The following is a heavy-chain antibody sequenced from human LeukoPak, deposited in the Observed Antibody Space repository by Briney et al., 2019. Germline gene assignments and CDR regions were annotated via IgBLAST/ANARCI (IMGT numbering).Heavy chain of an antibody. V-gene: IGHV3-23*01. J-gene: IGHJ4*02. CDR3: AKRGVVIRVILVGFHKEAYYFDS. Sequence: GGSLRLFCAASGFTFTTYAMSWVRQAPGKGLEWVSAITRSGGSTFYADSVKGRFTISRDNFKNTLYLQMNSLRAEDTAVYFCAKRGVVIRVILVGFHKEAYYFDSWGQGALVTVSS. D-gene: IGHD3-22*01. CDR2: ITRSGGST. CDR1: GFTFTTYA.